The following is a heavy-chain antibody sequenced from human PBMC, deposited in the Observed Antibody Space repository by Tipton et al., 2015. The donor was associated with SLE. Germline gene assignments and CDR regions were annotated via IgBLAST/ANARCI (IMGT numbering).Heavy chain of an antibody. CDR1: GFTFSISDYS. V-gene: IGHV3-48*04. D-gene: IGHD5-24*01. Sequence: VQLVQSGGGLMQPGGSLRLSCAASGFTFSISDYSMTWVRQAPRKGLEWVSYIDSSATTPYYADSVKGRFTISRDIAKNSLYLQLNSLRAEDTAVYYCATTRRDGYNPFEYWGQGTLVTVSS. CDR3: ATTRRDGYNPFEY. CDR2: IDSSATTP. J-gene: IGHJ4*02.